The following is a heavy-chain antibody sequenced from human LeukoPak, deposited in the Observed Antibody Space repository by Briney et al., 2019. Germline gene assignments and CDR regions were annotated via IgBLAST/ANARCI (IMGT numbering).Heavy chain of an antibody. V-gene: IGHV4-61*02. CDR3: ARAVIPDY. J-gene: IGHJ4*02. CDR1: GGSISRGSYF. Sequence: SETLSLTCTVSGGSISRGSYFWSCIRQPAGKGLEWIGRFYTSATPNYNPSLKSRVTISVDTSRNQFSLKLSSLTAADTAVYYCARAVIPDYWGQGILVTVSS. CDR2: FYTSATP. D-gene: IGHD3-22*01.